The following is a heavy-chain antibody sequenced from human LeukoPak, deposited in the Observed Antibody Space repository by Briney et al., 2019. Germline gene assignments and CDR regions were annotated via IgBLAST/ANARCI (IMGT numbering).Heavy chain of an antibody. J-gene: IGHJ4*02. Sequence: GSLRLSCAASGFTFSSYSMNWVRQAPGKGLEWVSYISSSSSTIYYADSVKGRFTISRDNAKNSLYLQMNSLRAEDTAVYYCARDWYYYDSKGWGQGTLVTVSS. D-gene: IGHD3-22*01. V-gene: IGHV3-48*04. CDR3: ARDWYYYDSKG. CDR2: ISSSSSTI. CDR1: GFTFSSYS.